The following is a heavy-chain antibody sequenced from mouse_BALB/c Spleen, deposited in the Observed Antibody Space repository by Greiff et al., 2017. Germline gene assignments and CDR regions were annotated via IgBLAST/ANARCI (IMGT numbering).Heavy chain of an antibody. J-gene: IGHJ2*01. CDR2: ISSGGST. CDR3: AGEGDYDFDY. CDR1: GFTFSSYA. V-gene: IGHV5-6-5*01. D-gene: IGHD2-4*01. Sequence: EVKLVESGGGLVKPGGSLKLSCAASGFTFSSYAMSWVRQTPEKRLEWVASISSGGSTYYPDSVKGRFTISRDNARNILYLQMSSLRSEDTAMYYCAGEGDYDFDYWGQGTTLTVSS.